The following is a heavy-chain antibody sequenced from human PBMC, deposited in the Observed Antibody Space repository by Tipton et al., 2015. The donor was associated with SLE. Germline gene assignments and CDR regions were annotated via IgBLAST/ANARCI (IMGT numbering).Heavy chain of an antibody. V-gene: IGHV3-7*03. J-gene: IGHJ4*02. D-gene: IGHD6-19*01. CDR1: GFTFSSSW. CDR3: ARDGVAVPGPYFEY. Sequence: GSLRLSCSVSGFTFSSSWMSWIRQAPGKGLEWVANINQDGSETYSVDSVKGRFTISRDNGKNSLSLQMNSLRAEDTAVYYCARDGVAVPGPYFEYWGQGTLVTVPS. CDR2: INQDGSET.